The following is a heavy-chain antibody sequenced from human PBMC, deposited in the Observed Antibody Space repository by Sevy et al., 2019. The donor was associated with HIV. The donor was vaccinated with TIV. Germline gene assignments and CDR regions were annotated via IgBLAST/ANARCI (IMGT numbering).Heavy chain of an antibody. Sequence: WGSLRLSCAASGFTFSSYSMNWVRQAPGKGLEWASSISSSSSYIYYADSVKGRFTISRDNAKNSLYLQMNSLRAEDTAVYYCARDACSGGSCYGDYWGQGTLVTVSS. J-gene: IGHJ4*02. CDR3: ARDACSGGSCYGDY. CDR2: ISSSSSYI. D-gene: IGHD2-15*01. CDR1: GFTFSSYS. V-gene: IGHV3-21*01.